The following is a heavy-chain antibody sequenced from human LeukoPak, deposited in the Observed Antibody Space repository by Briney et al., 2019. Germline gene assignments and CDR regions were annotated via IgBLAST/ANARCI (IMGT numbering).Heavy chain of an antibody. D-gene: IGHD3-10*01. Sequence: PGGSLCLSCAASGFIVSSNYMSWVRQAPGKGLVWVSRIDSGGSSTSYVDSVKGRFTISRDNAKNTLYLQMHSLRAEDTAVYYCARVGSGLRAFDLWGQGTMVTVSS. CDR2: IDSGGSST. J-gene: IGHJ3*01. CDR1: GFIVSSNY. V-gene: IGHV3-74*01. CDR3: ARVGSGLRAFDL.